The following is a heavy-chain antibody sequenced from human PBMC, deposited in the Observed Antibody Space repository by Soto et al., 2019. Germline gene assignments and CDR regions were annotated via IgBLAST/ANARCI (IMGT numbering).Heavy chain of an antibody. CDR3: ARDQRNYDFWSGYFAYDALDI. CDR1: GYTFTSYG. D-gene: IGHD3-3*01. J-gene: IGHJ3*02. CDR2: ISAYNGNT. V-gene: IGHV1-18*01. Sequence: GASVKVSCKASGYTFTSYGISWVRQASGQGLERMGWISAYNGNTNYAQKLQGRVTMTTDTSTSTAYMELRSLRSDDTAVYYCARDQRNYDFWSGYFAYDALDIWGQGTMVTVSS.